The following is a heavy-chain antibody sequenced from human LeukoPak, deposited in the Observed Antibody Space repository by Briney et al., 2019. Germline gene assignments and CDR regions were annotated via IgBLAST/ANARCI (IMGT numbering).Heavy chain of an antibody. V-gene: IGHV4-59*12. CDR3: ARGRSPYYDFWSGYHRNKYFDY. CDR2: IYYSGST. Sequence: SETLSLTCTVSGGSISSYYWSWIRQPPGKGLEWIGYIYYSGSTNYNPSLKSRVTISVDTSKNQFSLKLSSVTAADTAVYYCARGRSPYYDFWSGYHRNKYFDYWGQGTLVTVSS. J-gene: IGHJ4*02. CDR1: GGSISSYY. D-gene: IGHD3-3*01.